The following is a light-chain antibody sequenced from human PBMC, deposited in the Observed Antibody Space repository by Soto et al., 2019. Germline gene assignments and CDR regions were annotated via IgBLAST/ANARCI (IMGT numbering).Light chain of an antibody. V-gene: IGKV1-5*01. CDR1: QSVSNW. J-gene: IGKJ1*01. Sequence: DIQMTQSPSTLSGSVGDRVTITCRASQSVSNWLAWYQQKPGTAPNLLIYDVSSLESGVSSRFSGSGSGTEFNLTISSLQRNDFATYYCQHYDSYSWTFGQGTKVDIK. CDR3: QHYDSYSWT. CDR2: DVS.